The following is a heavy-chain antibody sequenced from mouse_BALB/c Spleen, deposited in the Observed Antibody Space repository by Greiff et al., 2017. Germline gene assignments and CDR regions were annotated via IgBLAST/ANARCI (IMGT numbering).Heavy chain of an antibody. Sequence: QVQLQQSGAELVRPGTSVKISCKASGYTFTNYWLGWVKQRPGHGLEWIGDIYPGGGYTNYNEKFKGKATLTADTSSSTAYMQLSSLTSEDSAVYFCYGSSPSSFDDWGQGTTLTVSS. CDR1: GYTFTNYW. J-gene: IGHJ2*01. D-gene: IGHD1-1*01. CDR3: YGSSPSSFDD. V-gene: IGHV1-63*02. CDR2: IYPGGGYT.